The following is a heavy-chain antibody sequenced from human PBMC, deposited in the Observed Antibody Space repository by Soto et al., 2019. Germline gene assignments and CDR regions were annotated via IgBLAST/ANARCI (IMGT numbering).Heavy chain of an antibody. CDR3: ARDRHDLLIGYCSSTSCPIDY. CDR2: ISSSGSTI. V-gene: IGHV3-11*01. CDR1: GFTFSDYY. D-gene: IGHD2-2*01. Sequence: QVQLVESGGGLVKPGGSLRLSCAASGFTFSDYYMSWIRQAPGKGLEWGSYISSSGSTIYYADSVKGRFTISRDNAKNSMYLQMNSLRAEDTAVYYCARDRHDLLIGYCSSTSCPIDYWGQGTLVTVSS. J-gene: IGHJ4*02.